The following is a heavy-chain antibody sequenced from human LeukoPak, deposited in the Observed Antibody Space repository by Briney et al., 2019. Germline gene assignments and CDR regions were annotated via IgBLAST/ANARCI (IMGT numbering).Heavy chain of an antibody. Sequence: QTGGSLRLSCTPCGFSFSNSWMGWVRQAPGKGLEWVASINSDGSEGYYADVVKGRFTISRDNAKNSLYLQINSLRAEDTAVYYCARSSYSSSSSVWGQGTMVTVSS. CDR3: ARSSYSSSSSV. CDR1: GFSFSNSW. D-gene: IGHD6-6*01. CDR2: INSDGSEG. V-gene: IGHV3-7*03. J-gene: IGHJ3*01.